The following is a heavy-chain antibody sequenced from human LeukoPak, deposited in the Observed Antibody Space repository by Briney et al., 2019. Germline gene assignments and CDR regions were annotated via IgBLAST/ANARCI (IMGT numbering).Heavy chain of an antibody. J-gene: IGHJ4*02. D-gene: IGHD2-15*01. CDR2: IIPIFGTA. CDR3: ARNPQYCSGGSCYFDY. Sequence: SVKVSFKASGGTFSSYAISWVRQAPGQGLEWMGGIIPIFGTANYAQKFQGRVTITADESTSTAYMELSSLRSEDTAVYYCARNPQYCSGGSCYFDYWGQGTLVTVSS. CDR1: GGTFSSYA. V-gene: IGHV1-69*01.